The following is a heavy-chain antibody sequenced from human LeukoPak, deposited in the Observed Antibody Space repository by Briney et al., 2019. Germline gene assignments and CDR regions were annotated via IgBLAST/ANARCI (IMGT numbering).Heavy chain of an antibody. CDR3: ARGTKGYCSSTSCYIRGYYYYYGMDV. V-gene: IGHV4-34*01. Sequence: PSETLSLTCTVSGGSISSYYWSWIRQPPGKGLEWIGEINHSGSTNYNPSLKSRVTISVDTSKNQFSLKLSSVTAADTAVYYCARGTKGYCSSTSCYIRGYYYYYGMDVWGQGTTVTVSS. D-gene: IGHD2-2*02. J-gene: IGHJ6*02. CDR2: INHSGST. CDR1: GGSISSYY.